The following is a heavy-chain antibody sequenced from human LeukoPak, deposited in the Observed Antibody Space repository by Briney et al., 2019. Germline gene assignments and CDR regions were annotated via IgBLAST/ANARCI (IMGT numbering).Heavy chain of an antibody. D-gene: IGHD2-2*01. V-gene: IGHV1-2*02. Sequence: ASVKVSCKASGYTFTGYYMHWVRQAPGQGLEWMGWINPNSGGTNYAQKFQGGVTMTRDTSISTAYMELSRLRSDDTAVYYCARARPDIVVVPADLDYWGQGTLVTVSS. J-gene: IGHJ4*02. CDR1: GYTFTGYY. CDR2: INPNSGGT. CDR3: ARARPDIVVVPADLDY.